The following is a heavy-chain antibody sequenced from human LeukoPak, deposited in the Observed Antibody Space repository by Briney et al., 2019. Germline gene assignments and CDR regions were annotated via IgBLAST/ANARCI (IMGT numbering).Heavy chain of an antibody. D-gene: IGHD3-22*01. CDR2: INPNSGGT. V-gene: IGHV1-2*02. CDR1: GYTFTGYY. Sequence: ASVKVSCKASGYTFTGYYMHWVRQAPGQGLEWMGWINPNSGGTNYAQKFQGRVTMTRDTSIGTAYTELSRLRSDDTAVYYCASFRGVANYYDSSGSFDIWGQGTMVTVSS. J-gene: IGHJ3*02. CDR3: ASFRGVANYYDSSGSFDI.